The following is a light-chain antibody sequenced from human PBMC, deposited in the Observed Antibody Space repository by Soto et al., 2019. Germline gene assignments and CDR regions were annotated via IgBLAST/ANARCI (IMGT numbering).Light chain of an antibody. Sequence: ESVLTQSPGTLSMSPGERATLSCRASQSVSSSYSAWYQQKPGQAPRLLIYGASSRATGIPDRFSGSGSGTDCTLTISRLEPEDVAVYSCQQYGSSPFTFGPGTKVDIK. CDR2: GAS. CDR1: QSVSSSY. J-gene: IGKJ3*01. V-gene: IGKV3-20*01. CDR3: QQYGSSPFT.